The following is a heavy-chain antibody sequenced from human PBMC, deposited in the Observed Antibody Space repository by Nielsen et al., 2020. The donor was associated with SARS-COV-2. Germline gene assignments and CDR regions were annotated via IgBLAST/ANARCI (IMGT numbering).Heavy chain of an antibody. V-gene: IGHV3-23*01. J-gene: IGHJ4*02. CDR1: GFSFSSYA. D-gene: IGHD6-13*01. Sequence: GESLKISCAASGFSFSSYAMTWVRQAPGKGLEWVSSIGTTGDKTFYADSVKGRFTISRDNSKNTLYLQMNSLRAEDTAVYYCARDGYSSNYYADYWGQGTLVSVSS. CDR2: IGTTGDKT. CDR3: ARDGYSSNYYADY.